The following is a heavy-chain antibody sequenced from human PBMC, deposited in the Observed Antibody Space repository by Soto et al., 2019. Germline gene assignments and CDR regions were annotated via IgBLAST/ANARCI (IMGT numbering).Heavy chain of an antibody. D-gene: IGHD1-26*01. CDR1: GFTFSTYW. CDR3: ARDMGPSGAYGY. CDR2: IDPDGSQK. J-gene: IGHJ4*02. Sequence: EVQLVDSGGDLVQPGGSLRLSCAASGFTFSTYWMSWVRQAPGKGLEWVANIDPDGSQKYYVDSVKGRFTITRDNAKNSLYLQMNSIRAEDTAVYYCARDMGPSGAYGYWGQGPLVTVSS. V-gene: IGHV3-7*03.